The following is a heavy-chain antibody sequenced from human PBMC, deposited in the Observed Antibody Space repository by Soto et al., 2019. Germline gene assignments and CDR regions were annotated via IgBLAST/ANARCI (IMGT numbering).Heavy chain of an antibody. CDR2: INYSGTT. CDR3: ARRGNYGRFDY. V-gene: IGHV4-59*08. D-gene: IGHD4-17*01. Sequence: SETLSLTCTVSGDSIISYYWSWIRQPPGKGLEWIGYINYSGTTNYNPSLKSRVTISVDTSKNQFSLQLSSVTAADTAVYYCARRGNYGRFDYWGQGTLVTVSS. J-gene: IGHJ4*02. CDR1: GDSIISYY.